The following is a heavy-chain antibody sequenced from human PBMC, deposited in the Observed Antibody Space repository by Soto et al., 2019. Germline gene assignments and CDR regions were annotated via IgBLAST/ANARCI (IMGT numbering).Heavy chain of an antibody. V-gene: IGHV3-30-3*01. Sequence: PGESLRLSCAASGFTFSSYAMHWVRQAPGKGLEWVAVISYDGSNKYYADSVKGRFTISRDNSKNTLYLQMNSLRAEDTAVYYCARPPRFLEWLSRFDYWGQGTLVTVSS. D-gene: IGHD3-3*01. J-gene: IGHJ4*02. CDR3: ARPPRFLEWLSRFDY. CDR1: GFTFSSYA. CDR2: ISYDGSNK.